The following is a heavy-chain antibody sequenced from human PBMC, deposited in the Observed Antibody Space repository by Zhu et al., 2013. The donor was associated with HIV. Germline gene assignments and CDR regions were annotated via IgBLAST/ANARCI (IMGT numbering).Heavy chain of an antibody. CDR2: ISTNSPNT. V-gene: IGHV1-18*04. J-gene: IGHJ4*02. D-gene: IGHD3-10*01. CDR3: ARSFLAYPTSYGFDF. Sequence: QVQLVQSGAEVKKPGASVKVSCKASGYTFTAYYIHWVRQAPGQGLEWMGWISTNSPNTDYAQQFQGRITMTTDSSTNTADMELRSLTSDDTAVYFCARSFLAYPTSYGFDFWGQGNPDHCLL. CDR1: GYTFTAYY.